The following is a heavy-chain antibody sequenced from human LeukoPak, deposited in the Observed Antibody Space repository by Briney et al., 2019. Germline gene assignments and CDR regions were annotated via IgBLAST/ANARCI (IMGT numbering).Heavy chain of an antibody. D-gene: IGHD3-22*01. V-gene: IGHV4-31*03. CDR2: IYYSGST. CDR3: ARGLSGYYVSSGYYHLDY. Sequence: PSETLSLTCTVSGGSISSGVYYWSWIRQHPGKGLEWIGYIYYSGSTYYNPSLKSRVTISVDTSKNQFSLKLSSVTAADTAVYYCARGLSGYYVSSGYYHLDYWGQGTLVTVSS. CDR1: GGSISSGVYY. J-gene: IGHJ4*02.